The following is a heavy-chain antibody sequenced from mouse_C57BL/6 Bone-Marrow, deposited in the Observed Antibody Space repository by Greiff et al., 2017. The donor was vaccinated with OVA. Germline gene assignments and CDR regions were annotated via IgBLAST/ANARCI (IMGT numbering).Heavy chain of an antibody. D-gene: IGHD2-5*01. CDR3: ARDMDSNYYDD. J-gene: IGHJ2*01. Sequence: VKLQESGAELVRPGASVKLSCKASGYTFTDYYINWVKQRPGQGLEWIARIYPGSGNTYYTEKCKGKATLTAEKSSSTSYMHLSSLTAEDSAGYFCARDMDSNYYDDWGQGTTLTVSS. CDR1: GYTFTDYY. V-gene: IGHV1-76*01. CDR2: IYPGSGNT.